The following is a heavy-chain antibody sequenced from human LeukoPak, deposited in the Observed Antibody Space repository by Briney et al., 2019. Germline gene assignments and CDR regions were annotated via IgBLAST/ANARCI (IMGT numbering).Heavy chain of an antibody. D-gene: IGHD3-22*01. J-gene: IGHJ6*02. CDR2: IIPIFGTA. CDR1: GGTFSSYA. CDR3: ASGVQDYYDSSGYYFGLDYYYYGMDV. V-gene: IGHV1-69*13. Sequence: GASVKVSCKASGGTFSSYAISWVRQAPGQGLEWMGGIIPIFGTANYAQKFQGRVTITADESTSTAYMELSSLRSEDTAVYYCASGVQDYYDSSGYYFGLDYYYYGMDVWGQGTTVTVSS.